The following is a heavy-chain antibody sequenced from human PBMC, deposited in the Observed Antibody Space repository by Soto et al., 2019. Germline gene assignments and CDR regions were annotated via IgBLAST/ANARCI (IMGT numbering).Heavy chain of an antibody. V-gene: IGHV3-23*01. D-gene: IGHD1-26*01. CDR1: GFTFSSYA. Sequence: EVQLLESGGGLVQPGGSLRLSCAASGFTFSSYAMRWVRQAPVKGLEWVSAISGSGDSTYYEVSVKGRFTISRANSKNTLYLQMNSLRAEDTAVYYCAGRGSGSYYDYXGXXTXVTVSS. J-gene: IGHJ4*01. CDR2: ISGSGDST. CDR3: AGRGSGSYYDY.